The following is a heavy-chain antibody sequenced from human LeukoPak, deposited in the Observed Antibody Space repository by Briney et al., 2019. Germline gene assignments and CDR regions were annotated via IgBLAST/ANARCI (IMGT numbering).Heavy chain of an antibody. CDR2: INPNSGGT. CDR3: ARGWVAVAGTDY. D-gene: IGHD6-19*01. Sequence: ASVTVSCKASGSTFTGYYKHWVRQAPGQGLAWMGWINPNSGGTNNAQKFQGRVTMTRDTSISTAYMELSRLRSDDTAVYYCARGWVAVAGTDYWGQGTLVTVSS. V-gene: IGHV1-2*02. CDR1: GSTFTGYY. J-gene: IGHJ4*02.